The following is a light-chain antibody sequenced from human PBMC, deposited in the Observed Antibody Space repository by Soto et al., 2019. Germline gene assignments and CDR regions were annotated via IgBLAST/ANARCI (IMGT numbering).Light chain of an antibody. J-gene: IGKJ4*01. Sequence: EIDMTQSQATLSVSPGERATLSCRASQSVVSNLAWYQQKPGQAPRLLIYGASSRATGIPDRFSGSGSGTDFTLTISRLEPEDFAVYFCQQYDDWLRLTFGGGTKVDIK. CDR2: GAS. V-gene: IGKV3D-15*01. CDR1: QSVVSN. CDR3: QQYDDWLRLT.